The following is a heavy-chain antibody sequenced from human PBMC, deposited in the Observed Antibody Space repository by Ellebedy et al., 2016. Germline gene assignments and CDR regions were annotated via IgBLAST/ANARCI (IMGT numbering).Heavy chain of an antibody. CDR1: GYTFTSYA. CDR3: ARDTVFGVVIDY. Sequence: ASVKVSCKASGYTFTSYAMHWVRQAPGQRLEWMGWINAGNGNTKYSQKLQGRVTMTTDTSTSTAYMELRSLRSDDTAVYYCARDTVFGVVIDYWGQGTLVTVSS. V-gene: IGHV1-3*01. CDR2: INAGNGNT. J-gene: IGHJ4*02. D-gene: IGHD3-3*01.